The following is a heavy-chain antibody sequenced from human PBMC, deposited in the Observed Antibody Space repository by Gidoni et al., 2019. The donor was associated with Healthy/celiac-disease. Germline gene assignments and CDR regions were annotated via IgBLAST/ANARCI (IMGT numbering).Heavy chain of an antibody. CDR3: ARYDSSGYYFYYFDY. J-gene: IGHJ4*02. Sequence: EVQLVESGGGLVQPGGSLRLSCAASGFTFSSYWMSWVRQAPGKGLEWVANIKQDGSEKYYVDSVKGRFTISRDNAKNSLYLQMNSLRAEDTAVYYCARYDSSGYYFYYFDYWGQGTLVTVSS. CDR2: IKQDGSEK. CDR1: GFTFSSYW. V-gene: IGHV3-7*01. D-gene: IGHD3-22*01.